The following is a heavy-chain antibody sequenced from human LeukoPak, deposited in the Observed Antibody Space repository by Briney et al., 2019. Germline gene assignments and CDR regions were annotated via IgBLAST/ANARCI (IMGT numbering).Heavy chain of an antibody. V-gene: IGHV1-24*01. D-gene: IGHD3-10*01. CDR2: FDPEDGET. J-gene: IGHJ4*02. CDR3: ATVGYYGSGSPDY. CDR1: GYTLTELS. Sequence: ASVKVSCKVSGYTLTELSMHWVRQAPGKGLEGVGGFDPEDGETIYAQKFQGRVTMTEDTSTDTAYMELSSLRSEDTAVYYCATVGYYGSGSPDYWGQGTLVTVSS.